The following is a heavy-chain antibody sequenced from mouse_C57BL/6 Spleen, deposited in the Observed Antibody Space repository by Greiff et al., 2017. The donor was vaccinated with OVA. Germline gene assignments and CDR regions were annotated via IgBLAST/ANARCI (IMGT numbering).Heavy chain of an antibody. CDR3: ARKYSNYHWYFDV. Sequence: RPGRGLEWIGRIDPNSGGTKYNEKFKSKATLTVDKPSSTAYMQRSSLTSEDSAVYYCARKYSNYHWYFDVWGTGTTVTVSS. V-gene: IGHV1-72*01. CDR2: IDPNSGGT. J-gene: IGHJ1*03. D-gene: IGHD2-5*01.